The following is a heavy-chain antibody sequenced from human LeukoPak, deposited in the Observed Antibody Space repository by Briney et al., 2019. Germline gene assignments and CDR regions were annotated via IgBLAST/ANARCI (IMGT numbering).Heavy chain of an antibody. CDR3: ARKHYYDSSGFFPPMDY. Sequence: PGGSLRLSCAASGFTVSSNSMSWVRQAPGKGLEWGSVIFSGGSTFYTDSVTGRFTISRDNSKNTLYPQMNSLRAEDTAVYYCARKHYYDSSGFFPPMDYWGQGTLVTVSS. CDR1: GFTVSSNS. V-gene: IGHV3-66*01. D-gene: IGHD3-22*01. J-gene: IGHJ4*02. CDR2: IFSGGST.